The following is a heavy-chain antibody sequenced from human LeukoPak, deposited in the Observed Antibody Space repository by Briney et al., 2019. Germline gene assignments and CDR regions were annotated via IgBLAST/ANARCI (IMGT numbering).Heavy chain of an antibody. CDR3: ARERPWLGVDY. CDR1: GASISSYY. CDR2: IYYSRST. J-gene: IGHJ4*02. D-gene: IGHD6-19*01. Sequence: SETLSLTCTVSGASISSYYWSWIRQPPGKGLEWIGYIYYSRSTNYNPSLKSRVTISEDTSKNQFSLKLSSVTAADTAVYYCARERPWLGVDYWGQGTLVTVSS. V-gene: IGHV4-59*01.